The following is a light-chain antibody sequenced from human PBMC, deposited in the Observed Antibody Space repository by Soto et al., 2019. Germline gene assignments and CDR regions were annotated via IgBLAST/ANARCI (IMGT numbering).Light chain of an antibody. V-gene: IGKV3-20*01. Sequence: EIVLTQSPGTLSLSPGERATLSCRASQSVSSSYLAWYQQKPGQAPRPLIYGASSRATGIPDRFSGSGSGTDFTLTISRLEPEDFAVYYWLQYGRSPYTFGQGTKLEIK. CDR3: LQYGRSPYT. J-gene: IGKJ2*01. CDR1: QSVSSSY. CDR2: GAS.